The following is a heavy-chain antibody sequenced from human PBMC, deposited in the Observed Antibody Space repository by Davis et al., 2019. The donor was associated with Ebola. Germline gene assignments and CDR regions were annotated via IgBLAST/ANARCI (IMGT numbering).Heavy chain of an antibody. CDR2: ISSSSSYI. CDR1: GFTFSSYS. D-gene: IGHD2-8*02. Sequence: PGGSLRLSCAASGFTFSSYSMNWVRKAPGKGLEWVSSISSSSSYIYYADSVKGRFTISRDNAKNSLYLQMNSLRPEDTAVYYCVKTRSNWWNDALEIWGRGTMVIVSS. CDR3: VKTRSNWWNDALEI. V-gene: IGHV3-21*01. J-gene: IGHJ3*02.